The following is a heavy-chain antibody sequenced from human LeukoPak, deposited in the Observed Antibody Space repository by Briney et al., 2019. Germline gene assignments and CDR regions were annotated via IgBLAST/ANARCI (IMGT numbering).Heavy chain of an antibody. CDR1: GFTLSSYA. CDR3: ARATRGSIAATYYYYYYMDV. D-gene: IGHD6-13*01. Sequence: GGSLRLSCAGSGFTLSSYAMGWPRQAPGKGLEWFIAVGSNGGSTDYANSVKGRFTISRDNSKNTLYLQMGSLRAEDMAVYYCARATRGSIAATYYYYYYMDVWGKGTTVTVSS. CDR2: VGSNGGST. J-gene: IGHJ6*03. V-gene: IGHV3-64*01.